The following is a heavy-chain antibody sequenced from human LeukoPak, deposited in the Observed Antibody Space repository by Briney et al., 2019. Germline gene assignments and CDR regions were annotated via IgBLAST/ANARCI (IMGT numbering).Heavy chain of an antibody. CDR1: GFTFSSYS. CDR2: ISSSSSYI. V-gene: IGHV3-21*01. D-gene: IGHD3-22*01. CDR3: ASEAAYDSSGYYYVLYYFDY. J-gene: IGHJ4*02. Sequence: PGGSLRLSCAASGFTFSSYSMNWVRQAPGKGLEWVSSISSSSSYIYYADSVKGRFTISRDNAKNSLYLQMNSLRAEDTAVYYCASEAAYDSSGYYYVLYYFDYWGQGTLVTVSS.